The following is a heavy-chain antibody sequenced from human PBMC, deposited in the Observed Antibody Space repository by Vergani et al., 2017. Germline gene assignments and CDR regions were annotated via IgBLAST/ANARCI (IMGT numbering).Heavy chain of an antibody. D-gene: IGHD3-3*01. Sequence: QVQLVQSGAEVKKPGASVKVSCKASGYTFTSYYMHWVRQAPGQGLEWMGIINPSGGSTSYAQKFQGRVTMTEDTSTDTAYMELSSLRSEDTAVYYCATAQRFLEWFPIDYWGQGTLVTVSS. CDR3: ATAQRFLEWFPIDY. CDR2: INPSGGST. J-gene: IGHJ4*02. CDR1: GYTFTSYY. V-gene: IGHV1-46*01.